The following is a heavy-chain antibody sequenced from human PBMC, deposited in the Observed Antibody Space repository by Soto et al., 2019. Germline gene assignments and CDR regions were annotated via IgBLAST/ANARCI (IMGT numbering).Heavy chain of an antibody. D-gene: IGHD3-3*01. CDR1: GGSISSYY. CDR3: AGEPFFGVVDRFDP. J-gene: IGHJ5*02. Sequence: SETLSLTCTVSGGSISSYYLSWIRQPPGKGLEWIGYIYYSGSTNYNPSLKSRVTISVDTSKNQFSLKLSSVTAADTAVYYCAGEPFFGVVDRFDPWGQGTLVTVSS. CDR2: IYYSGST. V-gene: IGHV4-59*08.